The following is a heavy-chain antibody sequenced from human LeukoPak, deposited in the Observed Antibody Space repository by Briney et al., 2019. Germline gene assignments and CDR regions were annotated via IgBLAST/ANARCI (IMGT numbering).Heavy chain of an antibody. Sequence: ASVKVSCKASGYTFTGYYMHWVRQAPGQGLEWMGWINPNSGGTNYAQKFQGRVTMTRDTSISTAYMELSRLRSDDTAVYYCARTTGYSSGWYDYWGQGTLVTVSS. D-gene: IGHD6-19*01. J-gene: IGHJ4*02. V-gene: IGHV1-2*02. CDR1: GYTFTGYY. CDR3: ARTTGYSSGWYDY. CDR2: INPNSGGT.